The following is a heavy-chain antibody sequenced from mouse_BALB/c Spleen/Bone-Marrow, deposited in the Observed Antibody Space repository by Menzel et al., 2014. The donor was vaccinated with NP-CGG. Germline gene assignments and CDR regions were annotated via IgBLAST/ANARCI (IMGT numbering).Heavy chain of an antibody. Sequence: ELQQSGAALVKPGASVKLSCTASGFNIKDTYMHWVKQRPEQGLEWIGRIDPANGNTKYDPKFQGKATITADTSSNTAYLQLSSLTSEDTAVYYCASYDYGYYFDYWGQGTTLTVSS. CDR1: GFNIKDTY. J-gene: IGHJ2*01. CDR3: ASYDYGYYFDY. D-gene: IGHD2-4*01. CDR2: IDPANGNT. V-gene: IGHV14-3*02.